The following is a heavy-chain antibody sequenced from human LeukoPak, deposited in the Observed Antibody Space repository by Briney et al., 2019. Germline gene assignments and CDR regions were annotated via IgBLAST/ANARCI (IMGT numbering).Heavy chain of an antibody. Sequence: SETLSLTCAVSGGSISSGGYSWSWIRQPPGKGLEWIGYIYHSGSTYYNPSLKSRVTISVDRSKNQFSLKLSSVTAADTAVYYCVRTSIAARRANAFDTWGQGTMVTVSS. D-gene: IGHD6-6*01. V-gene: IGHV4-30-2*01. CDR1: GGSISSGGYS. CDR3: VRTSIAARRANAFDT. CDR2: IYHSGST. J-gene: IGHJ3*02.